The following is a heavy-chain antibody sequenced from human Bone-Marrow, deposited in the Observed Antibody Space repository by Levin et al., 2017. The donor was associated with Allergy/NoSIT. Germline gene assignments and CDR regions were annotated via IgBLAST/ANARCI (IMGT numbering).Heavy chain of an antibody. CDR2: INQDESEI. Sequence: GGSLRLSCATSGFTFGTYLMAWVRQAPGKGLEWVAIINQDESEIRYVSSVKGRLTISRDNAKSSVFLQMNSLRVEDTALYYCARGAGYLIDYWGKGTQVTVAS. V-gene: IGHV3-7*01. J-gene: IGHJ4*02. CDR1: GFTFGTYL. D-gene: IGHD5-12*01. CDR3: ARGAGYLIDY.